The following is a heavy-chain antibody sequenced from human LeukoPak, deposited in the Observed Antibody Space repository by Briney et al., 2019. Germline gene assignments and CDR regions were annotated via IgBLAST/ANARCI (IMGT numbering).Heavy chain of an antibody. J-gene: IGHJ4*02. CDR1: GFTVSSNY. V-gene: IGHV4-34*01. CDR2: INHSGST. Sequence: LRLSCTASGFTVSSNYMSWIRQPPGKGLEWIGEINHSGSTNYNPSLKSRVTISVDTSKNQFSLKLSSVTAADTAVYYCARGVYDFWSGYSGHIWGQGTLVTVSS. CDR3: ARGVYDFWSGYSGHI. D-gene: IGHD3-3*01.